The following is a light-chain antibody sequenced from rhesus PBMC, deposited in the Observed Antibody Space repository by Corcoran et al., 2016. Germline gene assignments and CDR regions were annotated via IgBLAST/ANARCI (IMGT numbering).Light chain of an antibody. V-gene: IGKV1-22*01. CDR2: KAS. CDR1: QSSASW. J-gene: IGKJ1*01. Sequence: DIQMTQSPSSLSASVGDTVTITCRASQSSASWLDWYQQKPGKAPTLLIYKASSLQSGVPSRLSGSGSWTDFTLTISSLQPEDFAPYYCLQFSSSPWTFGQGTKVAIK. CDR3: LQFSSSPWT.